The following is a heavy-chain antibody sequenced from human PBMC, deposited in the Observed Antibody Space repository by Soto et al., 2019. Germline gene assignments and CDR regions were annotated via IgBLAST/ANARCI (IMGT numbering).Heavy chain of an antibody. CDR1: GYSFTSYW. V-gene: IGHV5-10-1*01. D-gene: IGHD3-3*01. CDR2: IDPSDSYT. CDR3: ARFLFLLGGYYHYLLAV. Sequence: GESLKISCKGSGYSFTSYWISWVRQMPGKGLEWMGRIDPSDSYTNYSPSFQGHVTISADKSISTAYLQWSSLKASDTAMYYCARFLFLLGGYYHYLLAVPGQGTTVPVSS. J-gene: IGHJ6*02.